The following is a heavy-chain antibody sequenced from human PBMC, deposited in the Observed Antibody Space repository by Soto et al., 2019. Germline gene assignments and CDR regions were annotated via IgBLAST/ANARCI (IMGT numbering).Heavy chain of an antibody. CDR3: AREGYYDSSGYPTRPNKLDY. CDR2: IWYDGSNK. J-gene: IGHJ4*02. Sequence: GGSLRLSCAASGFTFSSYGMHWVRQAPGKGLEWVAVIWYDGSNKYYADSVKGRFTISRDNSKNTLYLQMNSLRAEDTAVYYCAREGYYDSSGYPTRPNKLDYWGQGTLVTVSS. CDR1: GFTFSSYG. V-gene: IGHV3-33*01. D-gene: IGHD3-22*01.